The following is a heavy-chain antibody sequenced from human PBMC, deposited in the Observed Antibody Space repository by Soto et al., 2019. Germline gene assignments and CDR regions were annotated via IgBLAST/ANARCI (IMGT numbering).Heavy chain of an antibody. D-gene: IGHD1-26*01. CDR1: GYTFSGST. CDR2: INTAHDDT. J-gene: IGHJ5*02. CDR3: ARDEGVASGP. Sequence: GPSVKGCCKASGYTFSGSTLHWARQAPGQRPEWMGWINTAHDDTKHSQKFQDRVTLTGDTSASTAYMEVRSLTPEETAVYYCARDEGVASGPWGQGNLVTVSS. V-gene: IGHV1-3*04.